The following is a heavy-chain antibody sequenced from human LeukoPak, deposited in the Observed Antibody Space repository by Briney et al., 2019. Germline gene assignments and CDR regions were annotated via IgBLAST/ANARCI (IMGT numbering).Heavy chain of an antibody. Sequence: ASVTVSCKASGYTFTGYYMHWVRQAPGQGLEWMGWINPNSGGTNYAQKFQGRVTMTRDTSISTAYMELSRLRSDDTAVYYCARAGVLWFGELLYDTRNWFDPWGQGTLVTVSS. CDR1: GYTFTGYY. CDR3: ARAGVLWFGELLYDTRNWFDP. CDR2: INPNSGGT. J-gene: IGHJ5*02. V-gene: IGHV1-2*02. D-gene: IGHD3-10*01.